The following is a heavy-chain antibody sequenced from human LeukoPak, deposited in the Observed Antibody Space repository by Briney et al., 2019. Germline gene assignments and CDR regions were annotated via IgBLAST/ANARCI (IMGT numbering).Heavy chain of an antibody. CDR3: ANLHGSWPSLSN. J-gene: IGHJ4*02. CDR2: IIPILGIA. CDR1: GDTFSSYA. D-gene: IGHD5-24*01. V-gene: IGHV1-69*04. Sequence: SVKVSCKASGDTFSSYAISWVRQAPGQGLEWMGRIIPILGIANYAQKFQGRVTITADKSTSTAYMELSSLRSEDTAVYHCANLHGSWPSLSNWGQGTLVTVSS.